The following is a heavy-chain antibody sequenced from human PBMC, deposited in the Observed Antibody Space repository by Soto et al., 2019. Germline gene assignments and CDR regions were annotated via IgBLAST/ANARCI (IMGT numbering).Heavy chain of an antibody. J-gene: IGHJ4*02. D-gene: IGHD3-10*01. Sequence: EVQLVESGGGLVQPGGSLRLSCAASGFTFSSYSMNWVRQAPGKGLEWVSYISSSSSTMYYADSVRGRFTISRDNAMNLLYLQMNSLRAEDTAVYYCAIHGSGSRYWGQGTLVTVSS. CDR2: ISSSSSTM. CDR3: AIHGSGSRY. CDR1: GFTFSSYS. V-gene: IGHV3-48*01.